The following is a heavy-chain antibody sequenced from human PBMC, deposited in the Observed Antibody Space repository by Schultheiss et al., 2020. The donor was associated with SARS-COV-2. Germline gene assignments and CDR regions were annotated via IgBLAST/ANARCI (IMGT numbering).Heavy chain of an antibody. CDR1: GGSISSNRCS. CDR3: ARVDSGGNY. V-gene: IGHV4-39*01. CDR2: IYYSGST. J-gene: IGHJ4*02. Sequence: SQTLSLTCTVSGGSISSNRCSWGWIRQPPGKGLEWIGYIYYSGSTYYNPSLKSRVTISVDKSKNQFSLKLNSVTAADTAVYYCARVDSGGNYWGQGTLVTVSS. D-gene: IGHD2-15*01.